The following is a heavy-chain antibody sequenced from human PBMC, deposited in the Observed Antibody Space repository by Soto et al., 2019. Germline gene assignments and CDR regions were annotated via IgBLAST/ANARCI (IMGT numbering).Heavy chain of an antibody. Sequence: QLQLQESGSGLVKPSQTLSLTCAVSGGSISSGGYSWSWIRQPPGKGLEWLGYIYHGSTYYNPSLTGLVTLSVARSKYQFSLTLSSVTAADTAVYSCARAGGLGAVAVDYWGQGTLVTVSS. D-gene: IGHD6-19*01. V-gene: IGHV4-30-2*01. CDR2: IYHGST. J-gene: IGHJ4*02. CDR1: GGSISSGGYS. CDR3: ARAGGLGAVAVDY.